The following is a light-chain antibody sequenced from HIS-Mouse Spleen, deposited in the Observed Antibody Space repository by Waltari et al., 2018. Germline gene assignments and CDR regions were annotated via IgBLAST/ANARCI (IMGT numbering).Light chain of an antibody. Sequence: QSALTQPRSVSGSPGPSVTISCTGTSRDVGGYTYVSWYQQHPGKATKLRIYDVSKRPSGVPDRFSGSKSGNTASLTISGLQAEDEADYYCCSYAGSYTLVFGGGAKLTVL. CDR1: SRDVGGYTY. V-gene: IGLV2-11*01. J-gene: IGLJ3*02. CDR2: DVS. CDR3: CSYAGSYTLV.